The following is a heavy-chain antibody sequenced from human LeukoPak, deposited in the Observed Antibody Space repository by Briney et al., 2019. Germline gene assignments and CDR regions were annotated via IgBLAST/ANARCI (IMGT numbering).Heavy chain of an antibody. D-gene: IGHD2-2*01. CDR3: GRASGYCSSTSCPPDY. V-gene: IGHV3-9*01. J-gene: IGHJ4*02. Sequence: GGSLRLSCAASGFTFDEHAMHWVRQAPGKGLEWVSAISRKSGSIGYADSVKGRFTISRDSAKNFVYLQMNSLRAEDTAFYYCGRASGYCSSTSCPPDYWGQGTLVTVSS. CDR1: GFTFDEHA. CDR2: ISRKSGSI.